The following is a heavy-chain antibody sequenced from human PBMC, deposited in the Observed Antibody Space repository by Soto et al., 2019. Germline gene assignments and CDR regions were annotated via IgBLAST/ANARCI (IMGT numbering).Heavy chain of an antibody. CDR2: IYPGDSDT. D-gene: IGHD3-10*01. J-gene: IGHJ6*03. CDR3: ARCYGSGSYYYYYMDV. Sequence: GESLKISCTGSGYSFTSYWIGWVRQMPGKGLEWMGIIYPGDSDTRYSPSFQGQVTISADKSISTAYLQWSSLKASDTAMYYCARCYGSGSYYYYYMDVWGKGTTVTVSS. CDR1: GYSFTSYW. V-gene: IGHV5-51*01.